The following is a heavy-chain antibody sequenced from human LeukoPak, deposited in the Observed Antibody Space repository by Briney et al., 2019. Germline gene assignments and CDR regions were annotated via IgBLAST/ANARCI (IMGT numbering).Heavy chain of an antibody. Sequence: GASVKVSCKVSGYTLTELSMHWVRQAPGKGLEWMGGFDPEDGETIYAQKFQGRVTMTEDTSTDTAYMELSSLRSVDTAVYYCATFGAAVMDYYDSSGYYYFDYWGQGTLVTVSS. CDR1: GYTLTELS. CDR3: ATFGAAVMDYYDSSGYYYFDY. D-gene: IGHD3-22*01. CDR2: FDPEDGET. V-gene: IGHV1-24*01. J-gene: IGHJ4*02.